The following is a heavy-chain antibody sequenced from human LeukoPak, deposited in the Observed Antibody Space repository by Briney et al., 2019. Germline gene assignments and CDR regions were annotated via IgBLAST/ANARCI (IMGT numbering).Heavy chain of an antibody. CDR2: IYYSGST. CDR1: DGSISSSNYY. J-gene: IGHJ4*02. CDR3: ARLPLPYYDFWSGPGYFDY. V-gene: IGHV4-39*01. D-gene: IGHD3-3*01. Sequence: PSETLSLTCTVSDGSISSSNYYWGWIRQPPGKGLEWIGNIYYSGSTYYNPSLKSRVTISVDTSKNQFSLKLNSATAADTAVYYCARLPLPYYDFWSGPGYFDYWGQGTLVSVSS.